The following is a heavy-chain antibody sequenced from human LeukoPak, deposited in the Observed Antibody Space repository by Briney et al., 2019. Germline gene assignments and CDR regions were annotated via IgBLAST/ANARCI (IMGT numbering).Heavy chain of an antibody. Sequence: ASVKVSCKASGYTFTGYYMHWVRQAPGQGLEWMGWMNPNSGNTGYAQKFQGRVTITRNTSISTAYMELSSLRSEDTAVYYCARFRGSGYYYYFDYWGQGTLVTVSS. D-gene: IGHD3-22*01. CDR1: GYTFTGYY. V-gene: IGHV1-8*03. CDR3: ARFRGSGYYYYFDY. J-gene: IGHJ4*02. CDR2: MNPNSGNT.